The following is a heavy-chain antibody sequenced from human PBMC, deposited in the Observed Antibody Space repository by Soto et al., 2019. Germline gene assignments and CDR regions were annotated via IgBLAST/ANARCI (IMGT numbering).Heavy chain of an antibody. CDR3: ARDDDYYYDSSGYYPCFDY. D-gene: IGHD3-22*01. J-gene: IGHJ4*02. CDR2: ISYDGSNK. CDR1: GFTFSTYA. V-gene: IGHV3-30-3*01. Sequence: PGGSLRLSCAASGFTFSTYAMHWVRQAPGKGLEWVALISYDGSNKYYADSVKGRFTISRDNSKNTLYLQMNSLRAEDTAVYYSARDDDYYYDSSGYYPCFDYWGQGTLVTVSS.